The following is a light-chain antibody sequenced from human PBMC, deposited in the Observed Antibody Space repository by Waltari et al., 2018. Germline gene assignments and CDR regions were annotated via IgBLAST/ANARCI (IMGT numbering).Light chain of an antibody. J-gene: IGKJ1*01. Sequence: EIVMTQSPATVSVSAGERATLFCRASQNVRDNLAWYQQKPGQAPRLLIVGASTRASGVPARFTGSGSGTEFTLTITSLQSEDFAVYYCQQYANWPPKTFGQGTKVE. V-gene: IGKV3-15*01. CDR3: QQYANWPPKT. CDR2: GAS. CDR1: QNVRDN.